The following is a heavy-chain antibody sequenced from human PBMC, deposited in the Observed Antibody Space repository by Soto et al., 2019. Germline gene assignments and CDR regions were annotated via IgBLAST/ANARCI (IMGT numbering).Heavy chain of an antibody. D-gene: IGHD1-26*01. Sequence: PSQTLSLTCVISGDSVSSDSAAWNWIRQSPSRGLEWLGRTYYRSKWFHDYAVSVKSRIIINADTSKNQFSLQLTSVTPEDTAIYYCVRAPPVIGANWFDPWGQGTLVTVSS. CDR2: TYYRSKWFH. CDR3: VRAPPVIGANWFDP. CDR1: GDSVSSDSAA. V-gene: IGHV6-1*01. J-gene: IGHJ5*02.